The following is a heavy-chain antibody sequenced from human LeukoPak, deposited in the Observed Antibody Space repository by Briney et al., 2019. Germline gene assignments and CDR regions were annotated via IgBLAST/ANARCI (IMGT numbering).Heavy chain of an antibody. CDR1: GFTFSSYA. D-gene: IGHD6-19*01. J-gene: IGHJ4*02. CDR2: ISGSGGST. CDR3: AKRPGWGIAVADPGGFDY. V-gene: IGHV3-23*01. Sequence: GGSLRLSCAASGFTFSSYAMSWVRQAPGKGLEWVSAISGSGGSTYYADSVKGRFTISRDNSKNTLYLQMNSLRAEDTAVYYCAKRPGWGIAVADPGGFDYWGQGTLVTVSS.